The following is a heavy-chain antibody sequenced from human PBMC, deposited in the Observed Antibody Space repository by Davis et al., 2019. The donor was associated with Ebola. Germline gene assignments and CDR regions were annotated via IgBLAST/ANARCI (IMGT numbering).Heavy chain of an antibody. V-gene: IGHV3-23*01. CDR1: GFTFSSYA. J-gene: IGHJ4*02. Sequence: GGSLRLSCAASGFTFSSYAMSWVRQAPGKGLEWVSAISGSGGSTYYADSVKGRFTISRDNSKNTLYLQMNSLRAEDTAVYYCAKDFSIVGVVISYGPLDYWGQGTLVTVSS. CDR3: AKDFSIVGVVISYGPLDY. CDR2: ISGSGGST. D-gene: IGHD3-3*01.